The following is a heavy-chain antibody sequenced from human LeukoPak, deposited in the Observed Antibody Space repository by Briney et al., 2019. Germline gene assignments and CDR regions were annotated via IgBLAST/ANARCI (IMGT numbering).Heavy chain of an antibody. CDR2: ISGSGGGT. J-gene: IGHJ4*02. CDR1: GFTFSSYA. CDR3: VKSNNLGGDY. Sequence: PAGGSLRLSCAASGFTFSSYAMSWVRQAPGKGLEWVSAISGSGGGTFYADSVKGRFTISRDNSKKTVYLQMQSLRVEDTAVYYCVKSNNLGGDYWGQGTLVTVSS. D-gene: IGHD1/OR15-1a*01. V-gene: IGHV3-23*01.